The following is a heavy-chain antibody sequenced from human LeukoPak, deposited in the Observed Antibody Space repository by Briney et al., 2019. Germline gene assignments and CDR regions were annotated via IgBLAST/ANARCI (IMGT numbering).Heavy chain of an antibody. CDR2: ISGSGGST. J-gene: IGHJ4*02. CDR3: ARAPKYYDILTGYYFDY. V-gene: IGHV3-23*01. CDR1: GFTFSSYA. Sequence: PGGSLRLSCAASGFTFSSYAMSWVRQAPGKGLEWVSAISGSGGSTYYADSVKGRFTISRDNSKNTLYLQMNSLRAEDTAVYYCARAPKYYDILTGYYFDYWGQGTLVTVSS. D-gene: IGHD3-9*01.